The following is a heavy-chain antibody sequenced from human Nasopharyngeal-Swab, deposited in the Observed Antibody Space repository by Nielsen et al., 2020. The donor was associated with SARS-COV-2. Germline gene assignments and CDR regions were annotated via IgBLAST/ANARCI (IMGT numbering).Heavy chain of an antibody. CDR3: ARGLWGTNRRYYYMDV. V-gene: IGHV1-69*13. D-gene: IGHD3-16*02. J-gene: IGHJ6*03. Sequence: SVKVSCKASGGTFSSYAISWVRQAPGQGLEWMGGIIPIFGTANYAQKFQGRVTITADESTSTAYMELSSLRSEDTAVYYCARGLWGTNRRYYYMDVWGKGTTVTVSS. CDR2: IIPIFGTA. CDR1: GGTFSSYA.